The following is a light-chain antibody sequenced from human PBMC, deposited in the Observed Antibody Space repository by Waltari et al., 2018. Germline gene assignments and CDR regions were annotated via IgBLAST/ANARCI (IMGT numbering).Light chain of an antibody. CDR3: CSYAVGSTFV. CDR1: RSDLGAYNY. CDR2: DVT. V-gene: IGLV2-23*02. J-gene: IGLJ1*01. Sequence: QSALTQAASVSGSPGQSITIFCSGTRSDLGAYNYAPWYQQHPGKAPKLMISDVTKRPSGVSDRFSGSKSGNTASLTISGLQAEDEADYYCCSYAVGSTFVFGTGTKVTVV.